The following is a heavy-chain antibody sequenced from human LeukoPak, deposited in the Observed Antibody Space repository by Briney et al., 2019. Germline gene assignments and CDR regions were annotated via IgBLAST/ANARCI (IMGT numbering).Heavy chain of an antibody. Sequence: EASVKVSCKASGYTFTGYYMHWVRQAPGQGLEWMGRINPNSGGTNYAQKFQGRVTMARDTSISTAYMELSRLRSDGTAVYYCAGKFGYSSGWYYFDYWGQGTLVTVSS. V-gene: IGHV1-2*06. J-gene: IGHJ4*02. CDR1: GYTFTGYY. D-gene: IGHD6-19*01. CDR3: AGKFGYSSGWYYFDY. CDR2: INPNSGGT.